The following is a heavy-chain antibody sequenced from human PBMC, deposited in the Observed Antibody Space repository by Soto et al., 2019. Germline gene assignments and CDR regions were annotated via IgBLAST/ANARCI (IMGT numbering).Heavy chain of an antibody. V-gene: IGHV1-8*01. D-gene: IGHD6-19*01. CDR1: GYTFTSYD. J-gene: IGHJ6*02. CDR3: ARGPGSSDGRDYYYYGMDV. Sequence: QVQLVQSGAEVKKPGASVKVSCKASGYTFTSYDINWVRQATGQGLEWMGWMNPNSGYTGYAQKFQGRVTMTRSTYISTAYMELSSRRSEDTAVYYCARGPGSSDGRDYYYYGMDVWGQGTTVTVSS. CDR2: MNPNSGYT.